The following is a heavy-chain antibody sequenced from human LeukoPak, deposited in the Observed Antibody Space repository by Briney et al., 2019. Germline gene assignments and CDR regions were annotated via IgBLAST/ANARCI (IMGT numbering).Heavy chain of an antibody. CDR2: ISSSGSI. V-gene: IGHV3-48*03. J-gene: IGHJ5*02. CDR3: GRDQPNSGGFDP. Sequence: GGSLRLSCAASGFTFSNYEMNWVRQAPGKGLEWVSYISSSGSIYYADPVKGRFTISRDNAKNSLYLQMNSLRAEDTAIYYCGRDQPNSGGFDPWGQGTLVTVSS. CDR1: GFTFSNYE. D-gene: IGHD3-10*01.